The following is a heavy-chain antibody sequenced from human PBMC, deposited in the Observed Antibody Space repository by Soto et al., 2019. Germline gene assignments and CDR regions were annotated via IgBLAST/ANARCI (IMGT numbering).Heavy chain of an antibody. Sequence: EVQLVESGGGLVQPGGSLRLSCAASGFTFSSYALSWFRQAPGKGLEWVSAISGSGGSTYYSDSVRGRFAISRDNSKNTVYLQMSSLRAEDTAVYYCAKHGGVSSLPYVGVDVWGQGTSVTVSS. CDR2: ISGSGGST. V-gene: IGHV3-23*04. CDR3: AKHGGVSSLPYVGVDV. CDR1: GFTFSSYA. D-gene: IGHD3-16*01. J-gene: IGHJ6*02.